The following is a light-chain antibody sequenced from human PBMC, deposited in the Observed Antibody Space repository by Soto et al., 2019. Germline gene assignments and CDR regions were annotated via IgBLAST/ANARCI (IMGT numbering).Light chain of an antibody. J-gene: IGLJ1*01. CDR2: EVS. CDR1: TSDVVAYNY. Sequence: QSALTQPASVSGSPGQSITISCTGSTSDVVAYNYVSWYKHHPGQAPQLMIYEVSNRPSGVSNRFSGYKSGNTASLTISGLQADDEGDYYCSSKTSSSSPFVFGTGTKVTVL. V-gene: IGLV2-14*01. CDR3: SSKTSSSSPFV.